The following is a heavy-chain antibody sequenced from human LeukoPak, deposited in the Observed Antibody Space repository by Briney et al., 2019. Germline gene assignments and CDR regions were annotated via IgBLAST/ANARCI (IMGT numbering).Heavy chain of an antibody. Sequence: SETLSLTCAVYGGSFSGYYWSWIRQPPGKGLERIGEINHSGSTNYNPSLKSRVTISVDTSKNQFSLKLSSVTAADTAVYYCARRYCSSTSCYKGHNWFDPWGQGTLVTVSS. V-gene: IGHV4-34*01. J-gene: IGHJ5*02. CDR3: ARRYCSSTSCYKGHNWFDP. CDR2: INHSGST. CDR1: GGSFSGYY. D-gene: IGHD2-2*02.